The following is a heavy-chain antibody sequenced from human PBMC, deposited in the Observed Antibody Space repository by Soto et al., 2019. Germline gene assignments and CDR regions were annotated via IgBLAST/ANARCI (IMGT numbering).Heavy chain of an antibody. D-gene: IGHD1-26*01. CDR2: ISGSGFKK. CDR3: AKNQGVELVPLATVDWFDP. V-gene: IGHV3-23*01. J-gene: IGHJ5*02. CDR1: GFVVESFG. Sequence: PSGSLRISCAASGFVVESFGMSWVRQAPGKGLEWISSISGSGFKKYYADSVKGRFTISRDNSKSTVYLELNNLSAEDTAVYHCAKNQGVELVPLATVDWFDPWGQGSVVTVSS.